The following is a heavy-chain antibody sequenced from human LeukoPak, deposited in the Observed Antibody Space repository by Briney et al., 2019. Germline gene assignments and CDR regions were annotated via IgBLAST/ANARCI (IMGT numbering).Heavy chain of an antibody. CDR3: AKFYRATRGACDS. CDR2: ILYSADNT. CDR1: GFNVTNFA. V-gene: IGHV3-30*04. Sequence: GGSLRLSCAASGFNVTNFAMHWVRQAPGKGLEWVTLILYSADNTYYADPVKGRFTFSRDNSKNTLYLQMNSLRAEDTAIYYCAKFYRATRGACDSWGQGTLVTVSS. D-gene: IGHD2-21*02. J-gene: IGHJ4*02.